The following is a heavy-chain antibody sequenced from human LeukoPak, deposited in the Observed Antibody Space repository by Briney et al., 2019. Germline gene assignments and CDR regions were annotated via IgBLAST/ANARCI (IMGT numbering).Heavy chain of an antibody. CDR1: GGSFSGYY. V-gene: IGHV4-34*01. CDR2: INHSGST. J-gene: IGHJ1*01. CDR3: ARGHEGGSYYQWGEYFQH. Sequence: SETVSLTCAVYGGSFSGYYWSRIRQPPGKGLEWIGEINHSGSTNYNPSLKSRVTISVDTSKNQYSLKLSSVTAADTAVYYCARGHEGGSYYQWGEYFQHWGQGTLVTVSS. D-gene: IGHD1-26*01.